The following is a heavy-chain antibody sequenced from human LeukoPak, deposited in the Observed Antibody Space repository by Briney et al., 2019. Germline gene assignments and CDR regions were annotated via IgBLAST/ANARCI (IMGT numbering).Heavy chain of an antibody. J-gene: IGHJ4*02. CDR2: IYSGGST. D-gene: IGHD6-13*01. CDR3: ARDAAAAGDFDY. CDR1: GFTVSSNY. V-gene: IGHV3-66*02. Sequence: PGGSLRLSCAPSGFTVSSNYMSWVRQAPGKGLEWVSVIYSGGSTYYANSVKGRFTISRDNSKNTLYLQMNSLRAEDTAVYYCARDAAAAGDFDYWGQGTLVTVSS.